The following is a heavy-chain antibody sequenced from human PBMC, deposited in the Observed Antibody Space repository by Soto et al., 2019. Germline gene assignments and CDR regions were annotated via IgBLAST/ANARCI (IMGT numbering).Heavy chain of an antibody. D-gene: IGHD2-15*01. CDR1: GGSIYTYY. Sequence: SETLSLTCNVSGGSIYTYYWNWIRQSPGKGLEWIGYISDGGSTNYNPSLKSRVTISVDTSKKQVSLKLSSVSAADKTVYYCARGGGYDSFDFWGQGIQVTVSS. CDR3: ARGGGYDSFDF. J-gene: IGHJ4*02. CDR2: ISDGGST. V-gene: IGHV4-59*01.